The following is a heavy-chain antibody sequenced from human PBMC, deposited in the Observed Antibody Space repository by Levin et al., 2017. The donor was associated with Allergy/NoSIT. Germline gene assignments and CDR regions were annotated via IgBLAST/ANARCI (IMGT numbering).Heavy chain of an antibody. D-gene: IGHD6-13*01. CDR3: AREGAIAAAALDAFDL. V-gene: IGHV3-11*05. Sequence: PGGSLRLSCVASGFTFSDHYMSWIRQAPGKGLEWVSCISSSSSSYTDYADSVKGRFTISRDNAKNSLYLQMNSLRAEDTALYYCAREGAIAAAALDAFDLWGQGTTVTVSS. CDR2: ISSSSSSYT. J-gene: IGHJ3*01. CDR1: GFTFSDHY.